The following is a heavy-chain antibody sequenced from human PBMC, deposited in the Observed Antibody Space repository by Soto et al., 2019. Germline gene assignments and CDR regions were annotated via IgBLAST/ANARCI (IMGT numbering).Heavy chain of an antibody. CDR3: ARQDIVVVPAAPYWFDP. Sequence: SETLSLTCTVSGGSIISSSYYWGWIRQPPGKGLEWIGSIYYSGSTYYNPSLKSRVTISVDTSKNQFSLKLSSVTAADTAVYYCARQDIVVVPAAPYWFDPWGQGTLVTVSS. CDR1: GGSIISSSYY. V-gene: IGHV4-39*01. D-gene: IGHD2-2*01. CDR2: IYYSGST. J-gene: IGHJ5*02.